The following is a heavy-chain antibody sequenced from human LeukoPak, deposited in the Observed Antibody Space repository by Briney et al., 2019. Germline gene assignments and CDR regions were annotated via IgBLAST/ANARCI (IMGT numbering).Heavy chain of an antibody. CDR1: RGSISGYY. Sequence: PSETLSLTCTVSRGSISGYYWSWIRQPPGKGLEWIGYIYYSGSTNYNPSLESRVTISVDTSKNQFSLKLSSVTAADTAVYYCARGNMGSYYNWFDPWGQGTLVTVSS. CDR2: IYYSGST. CDR3: ARGNMGSYYNWFDP. D-gene: IGHD1-26*01. J-gene: IGHJ5*02. V-gene: IGHV4-59*01.